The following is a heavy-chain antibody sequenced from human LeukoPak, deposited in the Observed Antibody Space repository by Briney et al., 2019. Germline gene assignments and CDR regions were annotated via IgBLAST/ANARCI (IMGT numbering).Heavy chain of an antibody. CDR2: IFHSGST. CDR3: ARAHSSGWYRFDS. CDR1: GGSITSYY. Sequence: SETLSLTCTVSGGSITSYYWGWIRQPPGKRLEWVGYIFHSGSTNYSLSLKSRLTISVDASKNQFSLNLTSVTAADTAVYYCARAHSSGWYRFDSWGQGTLVTVSS. D-gene: IGHD6-19*01. J-gene: IGHJ4*02. V-gene: IGHV4-59*01.